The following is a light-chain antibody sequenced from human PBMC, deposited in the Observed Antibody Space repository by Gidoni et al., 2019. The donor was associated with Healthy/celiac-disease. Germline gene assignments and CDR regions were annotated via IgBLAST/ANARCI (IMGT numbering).Light chain of an antibody. Sequence: DIVMTHSPLSLPVTPGEPASTSCRSSQRLLHSNGYNYFDWYLQKPGQSPQLLNYLGSNRGAGVPDRFSGSGSGKDFTLKISRVEAEDVGVYYCMQDLQTPLFGQXTKLEIK. CDR1: QRLLHSNGYNY. J-gene: IGKJ2*01. CDR3: MQDLQTPL. V-gene: IGKV2-28*01. CDR2: LGS.